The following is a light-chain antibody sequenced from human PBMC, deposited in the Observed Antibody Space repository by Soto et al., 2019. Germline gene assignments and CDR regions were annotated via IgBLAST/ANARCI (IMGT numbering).Light chain of an antibody. CDR1: QGIGTY. CDR2: ASS. CDR3: QQVDSYPRT. J-gene: IGKJ1*01. V-gene: IGKV1-9*01. Sequence: IQLTQSPSSLSASVGDRVTVTCRASQGIGTYLVWYQQKSGKAPTVLIYASSTLQTGVPSRFSGSGSGTDFSLTISSLHPEDVATYYCQQVDSYPRTFGRRTKVEIK.